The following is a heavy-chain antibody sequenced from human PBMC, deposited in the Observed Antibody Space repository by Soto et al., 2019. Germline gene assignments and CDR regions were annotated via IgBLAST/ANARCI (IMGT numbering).Heavy chain of an antibody. CDR2: INHSGST. J-gene: IGHJ6*02. D-gene: IGHD3-10*01. V-gene: IGHV4-34*01. CDR1: GGSFSGYY. Sequence: ETLSLTCAVYGGSFSGYYWSWIRQPPGKGLEWIGEINHSGSTNYNPSLKSRVTISVDTSKNQFSLKLSSVTAADTAVYYCARGRLWFDYYYYGMDVWGQGTTVTVSS. CDR3: ARGRLWFDYYYYGMDV.